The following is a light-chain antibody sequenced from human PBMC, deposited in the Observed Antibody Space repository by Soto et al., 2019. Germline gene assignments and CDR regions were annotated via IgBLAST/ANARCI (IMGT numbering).Light chain of an antibody. J-gene: IGKJ1*01. CDR3: QQYGGSPRT. CDR1: QSINNNY. Sequence: EIVLTQSPGTLSLSPGERATLSCRASQSINNNYLAWYQQKRGQAPRLLIYVASSRATGIPDRFSGSGSGTAFTLTISRLEPEDFAVYYCQQYGGSPRTFGQGTKWEIK. V-gene: IGKV3-20*01. CDR2: VAS.